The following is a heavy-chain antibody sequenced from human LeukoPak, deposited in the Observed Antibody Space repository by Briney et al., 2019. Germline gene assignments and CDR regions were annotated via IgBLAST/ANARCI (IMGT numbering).Heavy chain of an antibody. CDR1: GGSLSGFF. CDR3: ARTSRHFYGSGTNLTPWPAGMDV. CDR2: IYYSGSST. V-gene: IGHV4-59*01. D-gene: IGHD3-10*01. J-gene: IGHJ6*02. Sequence: TSETLSLTCTVSGGSLSGFFWTWIRQPPGRELEWIGSIYYSGSSTKYNPSLKSRVTISVDTSKSQFSLNLNSAIAADTAVYYCARTSRHFYGSGTNLTPWPAGMDVWGQGTTVTVSS.